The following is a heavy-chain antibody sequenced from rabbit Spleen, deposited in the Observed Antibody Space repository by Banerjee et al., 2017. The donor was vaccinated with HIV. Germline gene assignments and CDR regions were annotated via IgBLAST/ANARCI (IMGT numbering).Heavy chain of an antibody. J-gene: IGHJ6*01. Sequence: QSLEESGGGLVQPEGSLTLTCTASGFSFSNNNYMCWVRQAPGKGLEWIACIYADSSGFTYYASWAKGRFTCSKASSTTVTLQMTSLTAADTATYFCARDTGTSFSTYGMDLWGQGTLVTVS. CDR2: IYADSSGFT. D-gene: IGHD8-1*01. CDR3: ARDTGTSFSTYGMDL. V-gene: IGHV1S40*01. CDR1: GFSFSNNNY.